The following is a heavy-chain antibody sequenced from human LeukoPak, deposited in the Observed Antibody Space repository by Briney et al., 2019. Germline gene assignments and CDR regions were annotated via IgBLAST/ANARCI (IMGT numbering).Heavy chain of an antibody. D-gene: IGHD4/OR15-4a*01. V-gene: IGHV3-23*01. CDR3: AKERDYGPADY. J-gene: IGHJ4*02. CDR1: GFIFNKHA. CDR2: LSGSDSST. Sequence: GGSLRLSCAASGFIFNKHAMSWVRQAPGKGLEWVSGLSGSDSSTDYADSVKGRFTVSRDNSKNTLFLQMNSLRAEDTAIYYCAKERDYGPADYWGQGTLVTVSS.